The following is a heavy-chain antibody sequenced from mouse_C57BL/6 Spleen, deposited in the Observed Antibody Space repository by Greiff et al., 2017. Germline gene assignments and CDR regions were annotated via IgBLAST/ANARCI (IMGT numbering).Heavy chain of an antibody. V-gene: IGHV1-9*01. CDR2: ILPGSGST. Sequence: VKLVESGAELMKPGASVKLSCKATGYTFTGYWIEWVKQRPGHGLEWIGEILPGSGSTNYNEKFKGKATFTAATSSNTAYMQLSSLTTEDSAIYYCASPDGGFYYGSSPYAMDYWGQGTSVIVSS. CDR3: ASPDGGFYYGSSPYAMDY. CDR1: GYTFTGYW. D-gene: IGHD1-1*01. J-gene: IGHJ4*01.